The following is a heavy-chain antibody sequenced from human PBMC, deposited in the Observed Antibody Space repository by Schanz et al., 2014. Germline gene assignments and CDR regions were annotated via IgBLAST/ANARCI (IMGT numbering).Heavy chain of an antibody. CDR3: AKEWSPSF. Sequence: QVQLVESGGGVVQPGGSLRLSCAASGFTFSSYGMHWVRQAPGKGLEWVAFIRYDGSNKYYADSVKGRFTISRDNSKNTLYLQMDSLRPEDTAIYYCAKEWSPSFWGQGTLVTVSS. CDR1: GFTFSSYG. CDR2: IRYDGSNK. V-gene: IGHV3-30*02. D-gene: IGHD1-26*01. J-gene: IGHJ4*02.